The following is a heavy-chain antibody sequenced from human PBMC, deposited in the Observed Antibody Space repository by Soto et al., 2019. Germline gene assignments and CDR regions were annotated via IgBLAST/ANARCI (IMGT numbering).Heavy chain of an antibody. CDR1: GGTFSSYA. Sequence: SVKVSCKASGGTFSSYAISWVRQAPGQGLEWMGGIIPIFGTANYAQKFQGRVTITADESTSTAYMELSSLRSEDTAVYYCARVGSSPPTLYYYYYGMDVWGQGTTVTVSS. CDR2: IIPIFGTA. CDR3: ARVGSSPPTLYYYYYGMDV. V-gene: IGHV1-69*13. J-gene: IGHJ6*02. D-gene: IGHD6-13*01.